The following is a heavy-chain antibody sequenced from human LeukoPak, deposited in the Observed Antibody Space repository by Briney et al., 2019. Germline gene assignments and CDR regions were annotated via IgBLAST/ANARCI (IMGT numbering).Heavy chain of an antibody. Sequence: GASVKVSCKASTYTFTNNYLHWVRQAPGQGLEWMGLINPNDGSTDYAQKFQGRVTITRNTSISTAYMELSSLRSEDTAVYYCARGRSLLWFGELFGYYMDVWGKGTTVTVSS. D-gene: IGHD3-10*01. CDR3: ARGRSLLWFGELFGYYMDV. CDR2: INPNDGST. V-gene: IGHV1-46*01. J-gene: IGHJ6*03. CDR1: TYTFTNNY.